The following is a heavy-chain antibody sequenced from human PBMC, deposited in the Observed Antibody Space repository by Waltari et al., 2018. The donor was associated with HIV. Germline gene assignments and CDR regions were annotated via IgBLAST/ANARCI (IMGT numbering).Heavy chain of an antibody. Sequence: EVQLVESGGRLAQPGRSLRLSCVGSGFNFGEYGMHWVRQLPGRGLEWVAGISWSSVVIGDEDSVKGRFTISRDNAMNSLSLLMQNVTTECTVVYYCAKDLGAAVYLLGYSVYGMAVWGRGTTVAVSS. D-gene: IGHD3-22*01. V-gene: IGHV3-9*01. J-gene: IGHJ6*04. CDR1: GFNFGEYG. CDR2: ISWSSVVI. CDR3: AKDLGAAVYLLGYSVYGMAV.